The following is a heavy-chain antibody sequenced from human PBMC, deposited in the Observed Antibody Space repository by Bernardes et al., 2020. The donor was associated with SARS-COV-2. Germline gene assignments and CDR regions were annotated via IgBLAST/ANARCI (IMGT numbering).Heavy chain of an antibody. CDR3: AKVNSWVGDSGGGFDS. D-gene: IGHD3-10*01. CDR2: ISGSGTST. V-gene: IGHV3-23*01. J-gene: IGHJ4*02. Sequence: GGSLRLSCGASGFRFSSFALTWVRRAPGKGLEWVSTISGSGTSTYYADSVKGRFTISRDNSMNTLLLRMTRLRAEDTAIYYCAKVNSWVGDSGGGFDSWGQGTLVTVSS. CDR1: GFRFSSFA.